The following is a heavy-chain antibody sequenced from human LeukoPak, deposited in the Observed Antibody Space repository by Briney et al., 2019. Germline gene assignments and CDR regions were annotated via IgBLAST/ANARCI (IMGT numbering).Heavy chain of an antibody. Sequence: GASGKLSCNASGSTFTSYAMNWMRQAPGPGLEWKGWGNINTGNPTYAQGFTGRFVFSLDTSVSTAYLQISSLKAEDPAVYYCASGGGSYYDQWFDPWGQGTLVTVSS. CDR1: GSTFTSYA. CDR3: ASGGGSYYDQWFDP. CDR2: GNINTGNP. V-gene: IGHV7-4-1*02. J-gene: IGHJ5*02. D-gene: IGHD1-26*01.